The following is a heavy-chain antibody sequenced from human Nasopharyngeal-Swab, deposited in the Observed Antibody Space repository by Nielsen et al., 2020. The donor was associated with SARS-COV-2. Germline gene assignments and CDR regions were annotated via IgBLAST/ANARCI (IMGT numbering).Heavy chain of an antibody. J-gene: IGHJ4*02. CDR3: ARGPLYGSGSYHY. V-gene: IGHV3-48*03. D-gene: IGHD3-10*01. Sequence: SCAASGFTFSSYEMNWVRQAPGKGLEWVSYISSSGSTIYYADSVKGRFTISRDNAKNSLYLQMNSLRAEDTAVYYCARGPLYGSGSYHYWGQGTLVTVSS. CDR2: ISSSGSTI. CDR1: GFTFSSYE.